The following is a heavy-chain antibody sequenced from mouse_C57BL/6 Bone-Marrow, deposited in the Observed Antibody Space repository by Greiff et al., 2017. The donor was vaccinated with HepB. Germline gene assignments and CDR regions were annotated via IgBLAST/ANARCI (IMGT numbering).Heavy chain of an antibody. J-gene: IGHJ1*03. CDR3: ARCDYYGSRARDV. Sequence: EVKVVDSGGGLVQPGGSLKLSCAASGFTFSDYGMAWVRQAPRKGPEWVAFISNLACSIYYADTVTGRFTISRENAKNTLYLEMSSLRSEDTAMYYCARCDYYGSRARDVGGTGTTVTVSS. CDR1: GFTFSDYG. D-gene: IGHD1-1*01. V-gene: IGHV5-15*01. CDR2: ISNLACSI.